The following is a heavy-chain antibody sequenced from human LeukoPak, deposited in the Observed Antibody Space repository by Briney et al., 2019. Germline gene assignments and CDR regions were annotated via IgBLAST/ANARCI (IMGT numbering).Heavy chain of an antibody. Sequence: GASVKVSCKASGYTFTSYDINWVRQATGQGLEWMGWMNPNSGNTGYAQKFQGRVTMTRNTSISTAYMELSSLRSEDTAVYYCARGDHCSSTSCSNWFDPWGQGTLVTVSS. CDR1: GYTFTSYD. J-gene: IGHJ5*02. CDR2: MNPNSGNT. D-gene: IGHD2-2*01. CDR3: ARGDHCSSTSCSNWFDP. V-gene: IGHV1-8*01.